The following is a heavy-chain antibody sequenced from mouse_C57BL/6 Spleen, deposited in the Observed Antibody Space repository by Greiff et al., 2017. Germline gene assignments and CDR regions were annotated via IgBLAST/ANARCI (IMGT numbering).Heavy chain of an antibody. V-gene: IGHV5-6*01. J-gene: IGHJ2*01. Sequence: EVQVVESGGDLVKPGGSLKLSCAASGFTFSSYGMSWVRQTPDKRLEWVATISSGGSYTYYPDSVKGRFTISRDNAKNTLYLQMSSLKSEDTAMYYCARHPKRFDYWGQGTTLTVSS. CDR1: GFTFSSYG. CDR2: ISSGGSYT. CDR3: ARHPKRFDY.